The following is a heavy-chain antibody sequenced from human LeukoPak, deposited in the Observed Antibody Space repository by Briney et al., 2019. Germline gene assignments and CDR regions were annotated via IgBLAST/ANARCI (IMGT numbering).Heavy chain of an antibody. CDR3: AKGDYYDLDY. CDR2: ITSGVGIT. J-gene: IGHJ4*02. D-gene: IGHD3-22*01. V-gene: IGHV3-23*01. Sequence: PSETLSLTCAVYGGSFSGYYWSWVRQAPGKGLEWVSIITSGVGITYYADSVKGRFTISRDNSRNTLYLQMNSLRAEDTAVYYCAKGDYYDLDYWGQGTLVTVSS. CDR1: GGSFSGYY.